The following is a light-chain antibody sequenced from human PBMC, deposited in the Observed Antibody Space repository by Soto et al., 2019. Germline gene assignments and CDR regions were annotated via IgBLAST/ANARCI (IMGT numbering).Light chain of an antibody. Sequence: DIQMTQFPSTLSASVGDRVTITCRASQSISNRLAWFQQKSGEAPNLLIHKASSLESGVPSRFSGSGSGTEFTLTISSLQPDYFATYYCQQYNTYSWTFGQGTKV. J-gene: IGKJ1*01. CDR3: QQYNTYSWT. V-gene: IGKV1-5*03. CDR2: KAS. CDR1: QSISNR.